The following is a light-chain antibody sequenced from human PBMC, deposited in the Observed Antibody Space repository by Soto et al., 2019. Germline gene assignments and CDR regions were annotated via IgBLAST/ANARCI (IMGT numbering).Light chain of an antibody. CDR1: QSISTY. J-gene: IGKJ3*01. CDR2: AAS. CDR3: QQSSSAPLT. Sequence: DIQVTQSPSSLSASEGDRVTITCRASQSISTYLNWYQQKPGKAPKLLIYAASSLQSGVPSRFSGSGSGTEFTLTISSLQPEDFAIYYCQQSSSAPLTFGPGTKVDIK. V-gene: IGKV1-39*01.